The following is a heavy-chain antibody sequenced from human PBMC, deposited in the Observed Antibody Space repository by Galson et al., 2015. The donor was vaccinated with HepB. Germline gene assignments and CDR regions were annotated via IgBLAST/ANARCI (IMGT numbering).Heavy chain of an antibody. CDR2: IYPGDSDT. CDR3: ARFQYGSTWPNGGDHYAMDV. D-gene: IGHD6-13*01. CDR1: GYNFNIYW. V-gene: IGHV5-51*01. Sequence: QSGAEVKKPGESLEISCKTSGYNFNIYWIGWVRQMPGKGLEWMGVIYPGDSDTRYSPSFQGQVTITADKSISTAYLQLNSLKASDTAMYYCARFQYGSTWPNGGDHYAMDVWGQGTALTVSS. J-gene: IGHJ6*02.